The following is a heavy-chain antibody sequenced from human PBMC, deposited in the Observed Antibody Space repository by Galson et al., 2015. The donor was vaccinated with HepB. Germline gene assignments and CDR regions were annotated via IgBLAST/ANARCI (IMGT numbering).Heavy chain of an antibody. CDR3: ARDERLDIVVVPAAIDYYHGMDV. D-gene: IGHD2-2*02. Sequence: SLRLSCAASGFTFSSYSMNWVRQAPGKGLEWVSYISSSSSTIYYADSVKGRFTISRDNAKNSLYLQMNSLRDEDTAVYYCARDERLDIVVVPAAIDYYHGMDVWGQGTTVTVSS. J-gene: IGHJ6*02. CDR1: GFTFSSYS. V-gene: IGHV3-48*02. CDR2: ISSSSSTI.